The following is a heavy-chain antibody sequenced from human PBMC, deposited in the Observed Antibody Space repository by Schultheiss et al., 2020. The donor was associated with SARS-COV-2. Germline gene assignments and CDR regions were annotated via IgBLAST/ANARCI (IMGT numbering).Heavy chain of an antibody. CDR1: GFTFSSYA. CDR3: AKYSGSYRAVDY. D-gene: IGHD1-26*01. Sequence: GGSLRLSCAASGFTFSSYAMHWVRQAPGKGLEWVAVISYDGSNKYYADSVKGRFTISRDNSKNTLYLRMNSLRAEDTAVYYCAKYSGSYRAVDYWGQGSLVTVSS. J-gene: IGHJ4*02. CDR2: ISYDGSNK. V-gene: IGHV3-30*04.